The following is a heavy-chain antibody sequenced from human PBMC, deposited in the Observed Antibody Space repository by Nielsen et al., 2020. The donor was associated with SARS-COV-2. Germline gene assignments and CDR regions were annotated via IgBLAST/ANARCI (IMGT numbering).Heavy chain of an antibody. CDR3: ARNRGPHQVGWDYFYYAVDV. V-gene: IGHV3-49*04. Sequence: GESLKISCRGSGFPFDAAAMSWVRQAPGKGLEWVGFIRSKFYGGTTDYAASVKGRLTISRDDSKSIAYLHLDSLTVEDTGVYYCARNRGPHQVGWDYFYYAVDVWGQGTTVTVSS. CDR1: GFPFDAAA. D-gene: IGHD2/OR15-2a*01. CDR2: IRSKFYGGTT. J-gene: IGHJ6*02.